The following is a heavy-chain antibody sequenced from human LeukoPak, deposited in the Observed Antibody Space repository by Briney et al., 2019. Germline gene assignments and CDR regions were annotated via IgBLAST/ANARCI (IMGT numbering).Heavy chain of an antibody. CDR1: GFTLRSYD. V-gene: IGHV3-13*01. J-gene: IGHJ4*02. CDR2: IGISGDT. D-gene: IGHD6-19*01. Sequence: GGSLRLSCAASGFTLRSYDMHWVRQVTGKGLEWVSAIGISGDTYYPDSVKGRFTISRENAKNSLYLQMNSLTAGDTAVYYCARGSIQVSGIDEIDYWGQGTLVTVSS. CDR3: ARGSIQVSGIDEIDY.